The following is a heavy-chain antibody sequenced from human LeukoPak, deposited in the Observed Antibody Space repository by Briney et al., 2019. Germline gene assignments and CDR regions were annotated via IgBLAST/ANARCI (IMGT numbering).Heavy chain of an antibody. V-gene: IGHV3-9*01. J-gene: IGHJ5*02. CDR2: ISWNSGSI. CDR3: AKDLIHLVQLLPQRNWNYDQGNRSNWFDP. D-gene: IGHD1-7*01. CDR1: GVNFDDYA. Sequence: GGSLRLSCAASGVNFDDYAMHWVRQAPGKGLEWVSGISWNSGSIGYADSVKGRFTISRDNAKNSLYLQMNSLRAEDTALYYCAKDLIHLVQLLPQRNWNYDQGNRSNWFDPWGQGTLVTVSS.